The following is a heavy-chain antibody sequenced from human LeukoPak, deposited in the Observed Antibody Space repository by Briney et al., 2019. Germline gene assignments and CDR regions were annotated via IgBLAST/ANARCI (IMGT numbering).Heavy chain of an antibody. Sequence: PSQTLSLTCTVSGGSISSGSYYWSWIRQPAGKGLEWIGRIYTSGSTNYNPSLKSRVTISVDTSKNQFSLKLSSVTAADTAVYYCARVGALQDYWGQGTLVTVSS. CDR2: IYTSGST. J-gene: IGHJ4*02. CDR1: GGSISSGSYY. D-gene: IGHD1-26*01. CDR3: ARVGALQDY. V-gene: IGHV4-61*02.